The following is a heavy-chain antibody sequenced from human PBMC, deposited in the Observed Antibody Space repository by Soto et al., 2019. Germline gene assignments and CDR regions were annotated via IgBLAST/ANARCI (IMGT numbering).Heavy chain of an antibody. CDR2: IWYDGSNK. CDR3: ARADSGYAHGYYYYGMDV. D-gene: IGHD5-12*01. Sequence: GGSLRLSCAAYGFTFSSCCMHWVRQAPGKGLEWVAVIWYDGSNKYYADSVKGRFTISRDNSKNTLYLQMNSLRAEDTAVYYCARADSGYAHGYYYYGMDVWGQGTTVTVSS. CDR1: GFTFSSCC. J-gene: IGHJ6*02. V-gene: IGHV3-33*01.